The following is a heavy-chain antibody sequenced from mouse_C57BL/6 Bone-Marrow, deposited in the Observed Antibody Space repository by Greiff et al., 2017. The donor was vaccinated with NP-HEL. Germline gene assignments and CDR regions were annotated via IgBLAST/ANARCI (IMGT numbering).Heavy chain of an antibody. J-gene: IGHJ4*01. CDR1: GFSLTSYA. D-gene: IGHD2-5*01. CDR3: ARKALYYSNCPYYYAMDY. CDR2: IWTGGGT. V-gene: IGHV2-9-1*01. Sequence: QVQLKESGPGLVAPSQSLSITCTVSGFSLTSYAISWVRQPPGKGLEWLGVIWTGGGTNYNSALKSRLSISKDNSKSQVFLKMNSLQTDDTARYYCARKALYYSNCPYYYAMDYWGQGTSVTVSS.